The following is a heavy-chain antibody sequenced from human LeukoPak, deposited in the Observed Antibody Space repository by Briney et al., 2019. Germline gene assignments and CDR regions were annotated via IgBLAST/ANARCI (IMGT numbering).Heavy chain of an antibody. D-gene: IGHD2-15*01. CDR1: GFMFSSFG. Sequence: RGSLRLSCAAAGFMFSSFGMHWVLQAPGKVLEWVAFIQDDESNKFYADSVKGRFTISRDNSKNTLFLQMNSLRPGDTALYYCAKQMVERPHYYYMDVWGKGTTVTVSS. V-gene: IGHV3-30*02. CDR3: AKQMVERPHYYYMDV. J-gene: IGHJ6*03. CDR2: IQDDESNK.